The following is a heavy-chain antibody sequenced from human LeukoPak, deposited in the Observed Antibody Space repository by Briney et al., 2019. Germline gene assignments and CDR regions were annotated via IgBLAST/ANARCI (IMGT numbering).Heavy chain of an antibody. D-gene: IGHD3-22*01. CDR1: GFTFSSYA. V-gene: IGHV3-23*01. Sequence: PGGSLRLSCAASGFTFSSYAMNWVRQAPGKGVAWVAPIGGGGGSPYYADSVKGRLTISREHAKNSLYPPMNSLRAGDTAVYYCARGPPLDYYDFYFDYWGQGTLVTVSS. CDR2: IGGGGGSP. J-gene: IGHJ4*02. CDR3: ARGPPLDYYDFYFDY.